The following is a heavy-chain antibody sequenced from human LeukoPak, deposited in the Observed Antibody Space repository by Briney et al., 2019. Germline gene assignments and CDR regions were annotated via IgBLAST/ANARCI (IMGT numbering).Heavy chain of an antibody. CDR2: IKKDGSEK. D-gene: IGHD6-13*01. V-gene: IGHV3-7*03. CDR3: ARGPAAPDY. J-gene: IGHJ4*02. CDR1: EFTFNRYW. Sequence: QPGGSLRLSCAASEFTFNRYWMSWVRQAPGKGLEWVANIKKDGSEKYYVDSVKGRFTISRDNAKNSVHLQMNSLRAEDTAVHYCARGPAAPDYWGQGTLVTVSS.